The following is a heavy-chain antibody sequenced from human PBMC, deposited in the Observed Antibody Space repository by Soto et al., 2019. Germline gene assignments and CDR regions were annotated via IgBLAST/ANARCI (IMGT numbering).Heavy chain of an antibody. CDR3: ARGTAGGIVVVPAAIGEYFQH. V-gene: IGHV3-21*01. CDR1: GFTFSSYS. D-gene: IGHD2-2*02. CDR2: ISSSSSYI. Sequence: GGSLRLSCAASGFTFSSYSMNWVRQAPGKGLEWVSSISSSSSYIYYAESVKGRFTISRDNAKNSLYLQMNSLRAEDTVVYYCARGTAGGIVVVPAAIGEYFQHWGQGTLVTVSS. J-gene: IGHJ1*01.